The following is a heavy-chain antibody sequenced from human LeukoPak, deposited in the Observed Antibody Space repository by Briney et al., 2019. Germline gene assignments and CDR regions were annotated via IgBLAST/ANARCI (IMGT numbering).Heavy chain of an antibody. V-gene: IGHV3-23*01. J-gene: IGHJ4*02. CDR1: GFTFSSYA. Sequence: GGSLRLSCAASGFTFSSYAMSWVRQAPGKGLEWVPAISGSGGSTYYADSVKGRFTISRDNSKNTLYLQMNSLRAEDTAVYYCAKEYCGGDGCYYFDCWGQGTLVTVSS. D-gene: IGHD2-21*01. CDR2: ISGSGGST. CDR3: AKEYCGGDGCYYFDC.